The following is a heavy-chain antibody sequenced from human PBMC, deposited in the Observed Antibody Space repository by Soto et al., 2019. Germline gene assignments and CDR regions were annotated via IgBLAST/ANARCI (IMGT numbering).Heavy chain of an antibody. CDR3: ARGVRDYCSGGSCYTRGIDY. J-gene: IGHJ4*02. V-gene: IGHV1-2*04. CDR2: INPNSGGT. D-gene: IGHD2-15*01. Sequence: GASVKVSCKASGYTFTGYYMHWVRQAPGQGLEWMGWINPNSGGTNYAQKFQGWVTMTRDTSISTAYMELSRLRSDDTAVYYCARGVRDYCSGGSCYTRGIDYWGQGTLVTVSS. CDR1: GYTFTGYY.